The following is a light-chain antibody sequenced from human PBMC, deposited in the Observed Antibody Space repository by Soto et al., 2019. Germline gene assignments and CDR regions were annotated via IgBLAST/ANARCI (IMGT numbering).Light chain of an antibody. CDR2: EGT. J-gene: IGLJ1*01. V-gene: IGLV2-23*03. CDR3: YSFAGSTTFSYV. CDR1: SSDVVTYNL. Sequence: QSVVSQPASVSLSPGQSISISCTGTSSDVVTYNLVSWYQQHPGKAPTVLIYEGTKRPSGVSNRFSGSKSGNTASLTISGLQTEDEADYYCYSFAGSTTFSYVFGPGTKVTVL.